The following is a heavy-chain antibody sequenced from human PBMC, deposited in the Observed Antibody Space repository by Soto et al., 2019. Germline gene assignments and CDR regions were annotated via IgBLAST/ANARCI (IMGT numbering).Heavy chain of an antibody. CDR1: GGSISSGDYY. V-gene: IGHV4-30-4*01. Sequence: SETLSLTCTVSGGSISSGDYYWSWIRQPPGKGLEWIGYIYYSGSTNYNPSLKSRVTISVDTSKNQFSLKLSSVTAAGTAVYYWARRGGRTFDYWGQGTLVTAPQ. CDR3: ARRGGRTFDY. J-gene: IGHJ4*02. CDR2: IYYSGST. D-gene: IGHD2-15*01.